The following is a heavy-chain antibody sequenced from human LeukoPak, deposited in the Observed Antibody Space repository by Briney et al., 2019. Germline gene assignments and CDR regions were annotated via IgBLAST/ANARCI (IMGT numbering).Heavy chain of an antibody. CDR2: IHASGPT. J-gene: IGHJ4*02. Sequence: SETLSLTCTVSGGSISTYYWSWIRRPPGKGLEWIAYIHASGPTNYNPSLKSRITISVDTSKNQFSLKLSSATAADTAVYNCARHDAGIAARPFDNWGQGTLVTVSS. CDR1: GGSISTYY. CDR3: ARHDAGIAARPFDN. D-gene: IGHD6-6*01. V-gene: IGHV4-4*09.